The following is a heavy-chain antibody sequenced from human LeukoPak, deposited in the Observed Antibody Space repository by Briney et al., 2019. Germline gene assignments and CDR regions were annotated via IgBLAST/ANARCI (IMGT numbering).Heavy chain of an antibody. V-gene: IGHV3-23*01. CDR1: GFTFSSYA. CDR3: AKSHYYGSGSIDY. Sequence: GGSLRLSCAASGFTFSSYAMSWVRQAPGKGVAWISTVSASGDSTSYADSVKGRFTISRDNSKNALYLQVNSLRADDAALYYCAKSHYYGSGSIDYWGQGTLVTVSS. D-gene: IGHD3-10*01. J-gene: IGHJ4*02. CDR2: VSASGDST.